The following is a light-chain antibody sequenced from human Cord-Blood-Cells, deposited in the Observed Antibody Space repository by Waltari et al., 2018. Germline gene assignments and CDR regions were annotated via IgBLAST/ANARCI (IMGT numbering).Light chain of an antibody. CDR2: DVS. J-gene: IGLJ3*02. CDR1: SSDVGGYNY. CDR3: SSYTSSSTWV. V-gene: IGLV2-14*01. Sequence: QSALTQPASVSGSPGQSITISCTGTSSDVGGYNYVSWYQQNPGKAPTLTIYDVSKRPSGGSNRCPGSKSGNTASLTISGLQAEDEADYYCSSYTSSSTWVFGGGTKLTVL.